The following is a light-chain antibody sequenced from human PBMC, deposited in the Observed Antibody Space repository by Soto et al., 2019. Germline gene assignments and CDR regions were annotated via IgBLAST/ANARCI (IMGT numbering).Light chain of an antibody. V-gene: IGKV3-15*01. J-gene: IGKJ3*01. CDR1: QSVSSY. CDR2: GVS. CDR3: QQYNDWPFT. Sequence: TQSPATLCLSAGESATLSSRASQSVSSYLAWYQQKPGQAPRLLIYGVSTRATGIPARFSGSESGTEFTLTISSLQPEDFAVYYCQQYNDWPFTFGPGTKVDI.